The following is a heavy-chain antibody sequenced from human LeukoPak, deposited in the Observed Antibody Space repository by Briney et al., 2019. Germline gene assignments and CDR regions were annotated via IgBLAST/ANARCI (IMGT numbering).Heavy chain of an antibody. CDR3: ARDTLLYCSSTSCYGGLDY. J-gene: IGHJ4*02. CDR2: ISGSGTNT. Sequence: GGSLRLSCAASGFTFNNYWMSWVRQAPGKGLEWVSGISGSGTNTNYADSVKGRFTISRDNAKNSLYLQMNSLRAEDTAVYYCARDTLLYCSSTSCYGGLDYWGQGTLVTVSS. CDR1: GFTFNNYW. D-gene: IGHD2-2*01. V-gene: IGHV3-21*01.